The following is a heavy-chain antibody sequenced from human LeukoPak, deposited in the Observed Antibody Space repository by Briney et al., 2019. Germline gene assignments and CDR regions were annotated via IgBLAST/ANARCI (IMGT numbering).Heavy chain of an antibody. J-gene: IGHJ4*02. V-gene: IGHV3-30*04. CDR3: ARAVRYCSGGSCYYFDY. Sequence: PGGSLRLSCAASGFTFSSYAMHWVRQAPGKGLEWVAVISCDGSNKYYADSVKGRFTISRDNSKNTLYLQMNSLRAEDTAVYYCARAVRYCSGGSCYYFDYWGQGTLVTVSS. CDR2: ISCDGSNK. D-gene: IGHD2-15*01. CDR1: GFTFSSYA.